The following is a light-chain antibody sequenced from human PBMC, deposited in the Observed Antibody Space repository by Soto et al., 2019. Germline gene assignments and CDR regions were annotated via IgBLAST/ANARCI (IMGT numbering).Light chain of an antibody. J-gene: IGLJ1*01. V-gene: IGLV1-40*01. CDR3: ISYTSSTTYV. CDR1: SSNIGAGYE. Sequence: QSVLTQPPSVSGAPGQRVTISCTGSSSNIGAGYEVHWYQQLPGTAPKLLIYGNNHRPSGVPDRFSGSKSATSASLAITGLQAEDEADYYCISYTSSTTYVFGTGTKVTVL. CDR2: GNN.